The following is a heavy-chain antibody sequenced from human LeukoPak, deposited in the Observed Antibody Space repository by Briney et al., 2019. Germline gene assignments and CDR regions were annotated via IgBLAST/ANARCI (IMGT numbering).Heavy chain of an antibody. CDR3: AKDKFTHYYDSSGYSDY. CDR2: IYSGGST. J-gene: IGHJ4*02. D-gene: IGHD3-22*01. V-gene: IGHV3-53*05. Sequence: PGGSLRLSCAASGFTVSSNYMSWVRQAPGKGLEWVSVIYSGGSTYYADSVKGRFTISRDNSKNTLYLQMNSLRAEDTAVYYCAKDKFTHYYDSSGYSDYWGQGTLVTVSS. CDR1: GFTVSSNY.